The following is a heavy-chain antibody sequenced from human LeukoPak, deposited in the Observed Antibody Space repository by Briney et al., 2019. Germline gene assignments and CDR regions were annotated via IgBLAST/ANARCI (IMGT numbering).Heavy chain of an antibody. Sequence: GGSLRPSCLASGFTFSSFSMPWVPQSPGPGLEWVAVISHDGRHKYYATSVRGRFTISRDDSKPTPSLQMNTLRPQAPALFYSARYPNRLAYYGGDYFDHWGQATLVTVSS. J-gene: IGHJ4*02. CDR2: ISHDGRHK. V-gene: IGHV3-30*04. D-gene: IGHD4-23*01. CDR1: GFTFSSFS. CDR3: ARYPNRLAYYGGDYFDH.